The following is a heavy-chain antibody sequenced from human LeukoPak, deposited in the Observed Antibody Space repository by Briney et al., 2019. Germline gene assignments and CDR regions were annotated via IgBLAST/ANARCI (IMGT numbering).Heavy chain of an antibody. D-gene: IGHD3-10*01. J-gene: IGHJ4*02. CDR3: ARDRGSKQSDY. CDR1: GFTFSNYW. V-gene: IGHV3-7*01. Sequence: QAGGPLRLSCAASGFTFSNYWMSWVRQAPGKGLEWVANIKQDGSDKYYVDSVKGRFTISRDNAKNSMYLQMNSLRVEDTAVYCCARDRGSKQSDYWGQGTLVTVSS. CDR2: IKQDGSDK.